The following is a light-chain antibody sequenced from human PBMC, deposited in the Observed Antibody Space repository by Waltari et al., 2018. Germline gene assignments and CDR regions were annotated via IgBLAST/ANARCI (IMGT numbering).Light chain of an antibody. CDR1: QSVLFNFNNKNY. Sequence: DIVMTQSPDSLAVSLCESATLNCKSSQSVLFNFNNKNYLGWYQHKPGRPPKPLIYWASTRESGVPDRFSGSGSGTDFNLTISSLQAEDVAVYYCQQYYSLPWAFGQGTKVEIK. J-gene: IGKJ1*01. CDR3: QQYYSLPWA. V-gene: IGKV4-1*01. CDR2: WAS.